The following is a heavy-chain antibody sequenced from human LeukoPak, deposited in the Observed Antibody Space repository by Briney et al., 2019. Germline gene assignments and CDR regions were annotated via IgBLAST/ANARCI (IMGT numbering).Heavy chain of an antibody. D-gene: IGHD3-16*02. CDR3: SGTLGELSFYDY. Sequence: GSLRLSCTASGFTFGDYAVSWVRQAPGKGLEWVGFIRGTPYGGTTEYAASVKGRFTISRDDSKSIAHLQPNSLKTEDTAVYYCSGTLGELSFYDYWGQGTLVTVSS. J-gene: IGHJ4*02. V-gene: IGHV3-49*04. CDR1: GFTFGDYA. CDR2: IRGTPYGGTT.